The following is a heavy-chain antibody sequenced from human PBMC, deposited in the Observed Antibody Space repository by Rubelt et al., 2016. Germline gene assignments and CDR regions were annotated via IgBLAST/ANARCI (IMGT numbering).Heavy chain of an antibody. Sequence: QVQLQQWGAGLLKPSETLSLTCAVYGGSFSGYYWSWIRQPPGKGLEWIGEINHSGSTNYNPSLKSRVTISVDTSKNQFSLKLSSVTAADTAVYYCARVSLDYYYYGMDVWGQGTTVTVSS. J-gene: IGHJ6*02. D-gene: IGHD3-16*01. V-gene: IGHV4-34*01. CDR1: GGSFSGYY. CDR3: ARVSLDYYYYGMDV. CDR2: INHSGST.